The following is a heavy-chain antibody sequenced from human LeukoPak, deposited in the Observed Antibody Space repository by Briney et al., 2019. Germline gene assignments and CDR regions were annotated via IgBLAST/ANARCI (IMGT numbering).Heavy chain of an antibody. Sequence: SETLSLTCAVSGGSISSSNWWSWVRQPPGKGLEWIGEVYHSGSTNYNPSLKSRVTISVDKSKNQFSLKLSSVTAADTAVYYCARDPGLNILTGYYTWFDPWGQGTLVTVSS. D-gene: IGHD3-9*01. CDR2: VYHSGST. V-gene: IGHV4-4*02. CDR3: ARDPGLNILTGYYTWFDP. J-gene: IGHJ5*02. CDR1: GGSISSSNW.